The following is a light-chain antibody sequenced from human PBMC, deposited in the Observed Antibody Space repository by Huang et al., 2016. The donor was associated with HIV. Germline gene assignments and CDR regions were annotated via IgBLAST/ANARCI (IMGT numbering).Light chain of an antibody. V-gene: IGKV3-15*01. Sequence: ELVMTQSPATLSVSPGERATLSCRASQTVNSNLAWYQHKPGQAPRLLIYGAYTRATGVPGRFSGSGSGTKFTLTISSLQSEDFAVYYCQQYNNWLAFGQGTKVEIK. CDR2: GAY. CDR3: QQYNNWLA. J-gene: IGKJ1*01. CDR1: QTVNSN.